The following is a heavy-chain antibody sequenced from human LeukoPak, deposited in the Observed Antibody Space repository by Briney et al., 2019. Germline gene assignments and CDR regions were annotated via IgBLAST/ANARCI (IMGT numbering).Heavy chain of an antibody. CDR2: INPNSGYT. CDR1: GYTFTSLD. D-gene: IGHD1-26*01. V-gene: IGHV1-8*03. CDR3: ATGGTVGATDY. Sequence: ASVKVSCKASGYTFTSLDINWVRQATGQGLEWMGWINPNSGYTGYAQQFQGRVTITRDTSISTAYMELTSLRSEDTAVYYCATGGTVGATDYWGQGTLVTVSS. J-gene: IGHJ4*02.